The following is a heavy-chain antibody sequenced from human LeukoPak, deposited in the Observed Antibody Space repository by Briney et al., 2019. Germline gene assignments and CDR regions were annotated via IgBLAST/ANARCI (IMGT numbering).Heavy chain of an antibody. Sequence: GGSLRLSCAASGFTFSSYWMNWARQPPGKGLEWVASINHNGNVNYYVDSVKGRFTISRDNAKNSLYLQMSNLRAEDTAVYFCARGGGLDVWGQGATVTVSS. J-gene: IGHJ6*02. CDR3: ARGGGLDV. CDR2: INHNGNVN. CDR1: GFTFSSYW. V-gene: IGHV3-7*03. D-gene: IGHD3-16*01.